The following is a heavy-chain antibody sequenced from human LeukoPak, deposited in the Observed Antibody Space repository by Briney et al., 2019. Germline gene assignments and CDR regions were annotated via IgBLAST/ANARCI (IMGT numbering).Heavy chain of an antibody. CDR1: GFTFSSYS. Sequence: GGSLRLSSAASGFTFSSYSMNWVRQAPGKGLEWVSSISSSSSYIYYADSVKGRFTISRDNAKNSLYLQMNSLRAEDTAVYYCARVSDYGGNSDFDYWGQGTLVTVSS. CDR2: ISSSSSYI. D-gene: IGHD4-23*01. CDR3: ARVSDYGGNSDFDY. V-gene: IGHV3-21*01. J-gene: IGHJ4*02.